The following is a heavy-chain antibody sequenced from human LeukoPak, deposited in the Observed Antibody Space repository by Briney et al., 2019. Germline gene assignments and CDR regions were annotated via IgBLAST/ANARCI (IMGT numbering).Heavy chain of an antibody. J-gene: IGHJ3*02. V-gene: IGHV3-23*01. D-gene: IGHD4-23*01. CDR3: AKCQATSVVTHAFDI. CDR2: ISGSGGST. CDR1: GFTFSSYA. Sequence: GGSLRLSCAASGFTFSSYAMNWVRQAPGKGLEWVLVISGSGGSTYYADSVEGRFTISRDNSKNTLYLQTNSLRAEDTAVYYCAKCQATSVVTHAFDIWGQGTMVTVSS.